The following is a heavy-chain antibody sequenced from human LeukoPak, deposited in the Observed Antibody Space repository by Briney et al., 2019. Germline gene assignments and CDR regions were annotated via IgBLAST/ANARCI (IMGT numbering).Heavy chain of an antibody. Sequence: ASEKVSGKASGYTFTGYYMHWVRQAPGQGLEWMGWINPNSGGANYAQKFQGRVTMTRDTSISTAYMELSRLRSDDTAVYYCAREFERGNWFDPWGQGTLVTVSS. D-gene: IGHD3-16*01. CDR1: GYTFTGYY. CDR3: AREFERGNWFDP. V-gene: IGHV1-2*02. CDR2: INPNSGGA. J-gene: IGHJ5*02.